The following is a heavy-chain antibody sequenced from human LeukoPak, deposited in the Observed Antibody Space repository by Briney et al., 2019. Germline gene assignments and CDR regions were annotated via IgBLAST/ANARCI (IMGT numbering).Heavy chain of an antibody. CDR3: AKDGRDSGSYYYMDV. V-gene: IGHV3-33*06. J-gene: IGHJ6*03. CDR2: IWYDGSKK. Sequence: GGSLRLSCAASGFTFSSYGFHWVRQAPGKGLEWVADIWYDGSKKYYADSVKGRFTFSRDSSKNTLYLQMNSLRADDTAVYYCAKDGRDSGSYYYMDVWGKGTTVTVSS. CDR1: GFTFSSYG. D-gene: IGHD3-10*01.